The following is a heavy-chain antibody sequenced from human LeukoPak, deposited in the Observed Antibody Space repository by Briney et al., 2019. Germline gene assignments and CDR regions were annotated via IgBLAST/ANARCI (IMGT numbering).Heavy chain of an antibody. V-gene: IGHV1-8*02. CDR2: MNPNSGNT. CDR1: GYTFTGYY. Sequence: ASVKVSCKASGYTFTGYYMHWVRQATGQGLEWMGWMNPNSGNTGYAQKFQGRVTMTRNTSISTAYMELSSLRSEDTAVYYCARGPNYGPYYWGQGTLVTVSS. CDR3: ARGPNYGPYY. J-gene: IGHJ4*02. D-gene: IGHD3-10*01.